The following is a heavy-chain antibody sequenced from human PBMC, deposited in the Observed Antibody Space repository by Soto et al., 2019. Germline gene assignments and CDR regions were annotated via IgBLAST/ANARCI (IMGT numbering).Heavy chain of an antibody. Sequence: SETLSLTCTVSGGSISSSSYYWGWIRQPPGKGLEWIGSIYYSGSTYYTPSLKSRVTISVDTSKNQFSLKLSSVTAADTAVYYCTATVEDADTAMVNYYYYGMDVWGQGTTVTVSS. V-gene: IGHV4-39*01. D-gene: IGHD5-18*01. CDR1: GGSISSSSYY. CDR3: TATVEDADTAMVNYYYYGMDV. CDR2: IYYSGST. J-gene: IGHJ6*02.